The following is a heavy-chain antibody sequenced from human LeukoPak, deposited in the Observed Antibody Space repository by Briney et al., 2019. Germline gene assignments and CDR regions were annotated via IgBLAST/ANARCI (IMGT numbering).Heavy chain of an antibody. D-gene: IGHD6-19*01. J-gene: IGHJ4*02. CDR2: ISYDGSNK. CDR3: ARSPRQQWLVYFDY. Sequence: GGSLRLSCAASGFTFSSYGMHWVRQAPGKGLEWVAVISYDGSNKYYADSVKGRFTISRDNSKNTLYLQMNSLRAEDTAVYYCARSPRQQWLVYFDYWGQGTLVTVSS. V-gene: IGHV3-30*03. CDR1: GFTFSSYG.